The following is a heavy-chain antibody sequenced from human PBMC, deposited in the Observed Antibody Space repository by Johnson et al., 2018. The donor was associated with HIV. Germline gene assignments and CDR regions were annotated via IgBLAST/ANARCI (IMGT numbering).Heavy chain of an antibody. Sequence: HVQLVESGGDLVKPGGSLRLSCTVSGFTFSSYGMHWVRQAPGKGLEWVAVISYDGSSKYYADSVKGRFTVSRDNSQNTLYLQMNSLRAEDTAVYYCASPTYYYGSGSYGAFDIWGQGTMVTVSS. CDR3: ASPTYYYGSGSYGAFDI. D-gene: IGHD3-10*01. CDR1: GFTFSSYG. J-gene: IGHJ3*02. V-gene: IGHV3-30*03. CDR2: ISYDGSSK.